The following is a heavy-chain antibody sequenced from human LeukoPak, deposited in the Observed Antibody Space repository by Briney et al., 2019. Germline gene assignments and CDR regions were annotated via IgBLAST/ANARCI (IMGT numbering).Heavy chain of an antibody. CDR3: AKGPVYYDSSADYFDY. CDR1: GFTFDDYA. Sequence: GGSLRLSCAASGFTFDDYAMHWVRQAPGKGLEWVSGISWNSGSIGYADSVKGRFTISRDNAKNSLYPQMNSLRAEDMALYYCAKGPVYYDSSADYFDYWGQGTLVTVSS. CDR2: ISWNSGSI. V-gene: IGHV3-9*03. J-gene: IGHJ4*02. D-gene: IGHD3-22*01.